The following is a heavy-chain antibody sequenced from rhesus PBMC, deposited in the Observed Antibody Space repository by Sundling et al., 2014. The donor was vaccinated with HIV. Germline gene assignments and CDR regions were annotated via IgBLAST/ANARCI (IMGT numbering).Heavy chain of an antibody. Sequence: EVQLVESGGGLVQSGGSLRLSCAASGFTFNSYGMSWVRQAPGKGLEWVSSISSASAYTYYADSVKGRFTISRDNAKNSLSLQMNSLRAEDTAVYYCASEWNFYDYVGPGESW. J-gene: IGHJ4*01. V-gene: IGHV3-136*01. CDR2: ISSASAYT. CDR3: ASEWNFYDY. CDR1: GFTFNSYG.